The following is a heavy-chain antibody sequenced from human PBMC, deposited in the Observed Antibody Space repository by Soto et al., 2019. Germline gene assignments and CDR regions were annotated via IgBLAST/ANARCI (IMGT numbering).Heavy chain of an antibody. Sequence: PSETLSLTCTVSCGSISSYYWSWIRQPAGKGLEWIGRIYTSGSTNYNPSLKSRVTMSVDTSKNQFSLKLSSVTAADTAVYYCARDTTIFGVVPGDWFDPWGQGTLVTVS. J-gene: IGHJ5*02. D-gene: IGHD3-3*01. CDR3: ARDTTIFGVVPGDWFDP. V-gene: IGHV4-4*07. CDR2: IYTSGST. CDR1: CGSISSYY.